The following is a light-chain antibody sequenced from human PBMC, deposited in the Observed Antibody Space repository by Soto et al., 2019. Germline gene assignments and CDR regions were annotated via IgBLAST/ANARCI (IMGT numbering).Light chain of an antibody. V-gene: IGKV3-20*01. CDR3: QQYGSSPPYS. J-gene: IGKJ2*03. CDR2: STS. CDR1: QSVNSKY. Sequence: DIVLTQSPGTLSLSPGERATLSCRASQSVNSKYLAWYQQKPGQAPRLLIYSTSNRAAGISDRVSGSGSGTDFTPIISRLEPEDFAVYYFQQYGSSPPYSFGQGTRLEIK.